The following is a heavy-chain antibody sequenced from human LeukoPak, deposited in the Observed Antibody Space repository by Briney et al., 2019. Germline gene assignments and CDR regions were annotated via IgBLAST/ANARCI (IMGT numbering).Heavy chain of an antibody. V-gene: IGHV3-23*01. D-gene: IGHD1-26*01. CDR3: AKAGSIRFDY. Sequence: PGGSLRLSCAASGFTLSSYGMHWVRQAPGKGLEWVSGVSGSGGNTYYAGSVKGRFTISRDNSKNTLYLQMNSLRAEDTAVYYCAKAGSIRFDYWGQGTLVTVSS. J-gene: IGHJ4*02. CDR1: GFTLSSYG. CDR2: VSGSGGNT.